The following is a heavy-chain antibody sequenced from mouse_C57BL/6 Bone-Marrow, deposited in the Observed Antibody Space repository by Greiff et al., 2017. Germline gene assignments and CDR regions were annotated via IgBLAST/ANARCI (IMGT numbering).Heavy chain of an antibody. Sequence: EVKLVESGGGLVKPGGSLKLSCAASGFTFSDYGMHWVRQAPEKGLEWVAYISSGSSTIYYADTVQGRFTISRDNAKNTLFLQMTSLRSEDTAMYYCARTYYGRDAMDYWGQGTSVTVSS. J-gene: IGHJ4*01. CDR3: ARTYYGRDAMDY. CDR1: GFTFSDYG. CDR2: ISSGSSTI. D-gene: IGHD1-1*01. V-gene: IGHV5-17*01.